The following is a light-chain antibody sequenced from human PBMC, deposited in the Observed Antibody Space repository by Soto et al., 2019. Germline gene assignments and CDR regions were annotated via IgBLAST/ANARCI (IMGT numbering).Light chain of an antibody. Sequence: EIVMTQSPATLSVSPGDRATLSCRASQSVSSNVAWYQQTPGQAPRLLIYGATTRASGIPVRFSGSGYGTEFTLTISSLQSEDFAVYYCQQYNNWPRTFGQGTKVDIK. CDR1: QSVSSN. CDR2: GAT. J-gene: IGKJ1*01. CDR3: QQYNNWPRT. V-gene: IGKV3-15*01.